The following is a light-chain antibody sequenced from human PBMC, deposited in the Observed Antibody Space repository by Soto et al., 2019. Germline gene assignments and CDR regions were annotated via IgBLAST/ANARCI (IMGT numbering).Light chain of an antibody. CDR1: QSISSS. J-gene: IGKJ2*01. V-gene: IGKV1-39*01. CDR2: AAS. CDR3: QQSYSTPMYT. Sequence: DIQMTQSPSSLSASVGDRVTITCRASQSISSSLNWYQQKPGKAPKLLIYAASSLQSGVPSRFSGSGSVTDFTLTISNLQPEDFATYFCQQSYSTPMYTFGQGTKLEIK.